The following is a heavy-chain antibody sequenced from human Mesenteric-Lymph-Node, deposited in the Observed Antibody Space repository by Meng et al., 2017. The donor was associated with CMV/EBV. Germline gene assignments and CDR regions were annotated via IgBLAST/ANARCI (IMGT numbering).Heavy chain of an antibody. Sequence: GGSLRLSCAASGFTFSHNAMSWVRQAPGKGLEWVSLIYSDGKSKAYTDYVKGHFTISRDNSKDTLYLQMDSLRSEDTAVYYCAKVVGGINWALEYWGQGTLVTVSS. D-gene: IGHD1-1*01. CDR2: IYSDGKSK. V-gene: IGHV3-23*03. CDR1: GFTFSHNA. CDR3: AKVVGGINWALEY. J-gene: IGHJ4*02.